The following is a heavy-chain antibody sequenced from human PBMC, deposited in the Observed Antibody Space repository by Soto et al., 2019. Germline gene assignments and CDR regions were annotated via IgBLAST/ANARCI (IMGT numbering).Heavy chain of an antibody. J-gene: IGHJ4*01. CDR3: AKGRAITVYGVDILFDY. CDR1: GFSFSYYA. Sequence: PGGSLRLSCKASGFSFSYYAMTWVRQAPGKGLEWVSVISGSGDNTFYAASVKGRFAISRDNSKNVLYLQMNSLSADDAAVYFCAKGRAITVYGVDILFDYWGLGTLVTVS. D-gene: IGHD3-3*01. V-gene: IGHV3-23*01. CDR2: ISGSGDNT.